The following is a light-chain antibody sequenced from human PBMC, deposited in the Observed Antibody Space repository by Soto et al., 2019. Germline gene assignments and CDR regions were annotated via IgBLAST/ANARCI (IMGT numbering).Light chain of an antibody. CDR2: GAS. J-gene: IGKJ5*01. CDR3: QQYNSYSLT. CDR1: QDISND. V-gene: IGKV1-33*01. Sequence: DIQMTQSASALSASVGDRVTITCQASQDISNDLNWYQQKPGKAPKLLIYGASNLETGVPLRFSGSGSGTDFTFTISSLQPEDIATYYCQQYNSYSLTFGQGTRLEIK.